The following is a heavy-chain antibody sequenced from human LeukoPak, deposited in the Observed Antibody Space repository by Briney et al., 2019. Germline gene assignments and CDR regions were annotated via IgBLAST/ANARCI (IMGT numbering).Heavy chain of an antibody. J-gene: IGHJ4*02. CDR1: RYIFTSYY. V-gene: IGHV1-2*02. Sequence: ASVKVSCKASRYIFTSYYIHWVRQAPGQGPEWMGWINPNNGGTKYAQKFHGRVTMTSDTSISTAYMELSRLRSDDTAMYYCARDRGSSWFADYWGQGTLVTVSS. CDR3: ARDRGSSWFADY. D-gene: IGHD6-13*01. CDR2: INPNNGGT.